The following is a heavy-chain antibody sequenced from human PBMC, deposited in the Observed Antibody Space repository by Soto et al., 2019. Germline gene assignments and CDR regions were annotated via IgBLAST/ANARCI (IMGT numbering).Heavy chain of an antibody. J-gene: IGHJ4*02. CDR1: GFPFSSYA. V-gene: IGHV3-23*01. CDR2: ITTSGGST. Sequence: EVQLLESGGGLVQPGGSLRLSCAASGFPFSSYAMSWVRQPPRKGLDWVSTITTSGGSTHYADSVKGRYTISRDHSKKTVYLQMNSLRAEDSDIDYCAKDWIGDDWSGVACVGVWGQGTLVTGSS. CDR3: AKDWIGDDWSGVACVGV. D-gene: IGHD3-3*01.